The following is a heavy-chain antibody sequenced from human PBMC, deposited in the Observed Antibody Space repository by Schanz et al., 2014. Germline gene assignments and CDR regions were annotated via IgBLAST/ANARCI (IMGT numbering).Heavy chain of an antibody. CDR1: GFSFSDYY. CDR3: AADLWFGAVWGVW. CDR2: INTGSNYI. Sequence: QVHLLESGGGLVEPGGSLRLSCAASGFSFSDYYMSWIRQAPGKGLEWISFINTGSNYINYADSVKGRFTISRDNSKNSLCLQTNSPRAEDRAVYHCAADLWFGAVWGVWWGQGTLVTVSS. V-gene: IGHV3-11*03. D-gene: IGHD3-10*01. J-gene: IGHJ4*02.